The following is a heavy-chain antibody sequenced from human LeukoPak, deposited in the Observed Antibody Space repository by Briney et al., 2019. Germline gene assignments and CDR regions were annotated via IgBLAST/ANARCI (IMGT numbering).Heavy chain of an antibody. Sequence: GGSLRLSCAVSGPIVSTNYMSWVRQAPGKGLEWISILYVNENRYYADSVRGRFTISRDNAKNTLYLQMNSLRAEDTAVYYCASMNIDPWGQGTLVTVSS. J-gene: IGHJ5*02. CDR1: GPIVSTNY. D-gene: IGHD2/OR15-2a*01. CDR3: ASMNIDP. V-gene: IGHV3-53*01. CDR2: LYVNENR.